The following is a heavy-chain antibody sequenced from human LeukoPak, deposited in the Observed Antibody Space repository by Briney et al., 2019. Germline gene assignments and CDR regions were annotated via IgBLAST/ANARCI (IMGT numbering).Heavy chain of an antibody. V-gene: IGHV3-30*18. Sequence: GGSLRLSCAASGFTFSSYGMPWVRQAPGKGLEWVAVISYDGSNKYYADSVKGRFIISRDNSKNTLYLQMNSLRAEDTAVYYCAKGDLSGYSGYENTALDYWGQGTLVTVSS. CDR3: AKGDLSGYSGYENTALDY. CDR2: ISYDGSNK. J-gene: IGHJ4*02. D-gene: IGHD5-12*01. CDR1: GFTFSSYG.